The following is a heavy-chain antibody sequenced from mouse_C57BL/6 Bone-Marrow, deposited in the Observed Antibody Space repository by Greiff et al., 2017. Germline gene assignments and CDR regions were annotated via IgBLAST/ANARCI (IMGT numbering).Heavy chain of an antibody. V-gene: IGHV7-3*01. D-gene: IGHD1-1*01. CDR1: GFTFTDYY. CDR2: IRNKANGYTT. Sequence: AASGFTFTDYYMSWVRQPPGKALEWLGFIRNKANGYTTEYSASVKGRFTISRDNSQSILYLQMNALRAEDSATYYCARLRFDYWGQGTTLTVSS. J-gene: IGHJ2*01. CDR3: ARLRFDY.